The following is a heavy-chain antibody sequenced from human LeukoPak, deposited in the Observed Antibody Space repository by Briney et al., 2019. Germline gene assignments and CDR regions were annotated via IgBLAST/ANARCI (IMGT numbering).Heavy chain of an antibody. CDR2: IKQDGSEK. J-gene: IGHJ4*02. CDR3: ASNYGG. V-gene: IGHV3-7*03. Sequence: PGGSLRLSCEASGFDFSNYWMYWVRQAPGKGLEWVANIKQDGSEKYYVDSVRGRFTISRDNAKNSLSLQMNSLRAEDTAVYYCASNYGGWGQGTLVTVSS. CDR1: GFDFSNYW. D-gene: IGHD4-11*01.